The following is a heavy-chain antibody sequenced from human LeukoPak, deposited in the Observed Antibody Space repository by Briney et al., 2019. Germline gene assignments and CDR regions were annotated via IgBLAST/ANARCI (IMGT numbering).Heavy chain of an antibody. D-gene: IGHD3-10*01. CDR1: GFTFSSYA. J-gene: IGHJ4*02. CDR3: ARGSNYYGDY. CDR2: ISYDGSNK. V-gene: IGHV3-30-3*01. Sequence: PGGSLRLSCAASGFTFSSYAMHWVRQAPGKGLEWVAVISYDGSNKYYADSVKGRFTISRDNSKNTLYLQMNSLRAEDTAVYYCARGSNYYGDYWGRGTLVTVSS.